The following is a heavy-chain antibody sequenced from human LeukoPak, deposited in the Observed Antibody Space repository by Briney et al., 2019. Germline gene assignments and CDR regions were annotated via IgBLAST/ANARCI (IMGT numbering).Heavy chain of an antibody. CDR2: ISGSGGST. D-gene: IGHD3-3*01. J-gene: IGHJ4*02. V-gene: IGHV3-23*01. CDR1: GFTFSSYA. Sequence: GGSLRLSCAASGFTFSSYAMSWVRQAPGKGLEWVSAISGSGGSTYYADSVKGRFTISRDNSKNTLYLQMNSLRAEDTAVYYCAKDGHFGVVIRAVDYWGQGTLVTVSS. CDR3: AKDGHFGVVIRAVDY.